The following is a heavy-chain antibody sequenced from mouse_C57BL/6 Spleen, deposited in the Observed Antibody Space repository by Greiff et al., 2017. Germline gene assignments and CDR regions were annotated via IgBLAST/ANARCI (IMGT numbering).Heavy chain of an antibody. V-gene: IGHV5-17*01. CDR2: ISSGSSTI. CDR3: ARTAGRGYYYAMDY. CDR1: GFTFSDYG. J-gene: IGHJ4*01. Sequence: DVHLVESGGGLVKPGGSLKLSCAASGFTFSDYGMHWVRQAPEKGLEWVAYISSGSSTIYYADTVKGRFTISRDNAKNTLFLQMTSLRSEDTAMYYCARTAGRGYYYAMDYWGQGTSVTVSS. D-gene: IGHD1-1*01.